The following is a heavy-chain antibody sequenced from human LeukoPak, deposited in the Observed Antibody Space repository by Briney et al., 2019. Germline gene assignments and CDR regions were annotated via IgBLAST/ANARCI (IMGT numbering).Heavy chain of an antibody. CDR2: IYYSGST. CDR3: ARVRGGTLYDSSGYHGLGNWFDP. J-gene: IGHJ5*02. CDR1: GGSISSYY. Sequence: SETLSLTCTVSGGSISSYYWSWIRQPPGKGLEWIGYIYYSGSTNYNPSLKSRVTISVDTSKNQFSLKLSSVTAADTAVYYCARVRGGTLYDSSGYHGLGNWFDPWGQGTLVTVSS. V-gene: IGHV4-59*01. D-gene: IGHD3-22*01.